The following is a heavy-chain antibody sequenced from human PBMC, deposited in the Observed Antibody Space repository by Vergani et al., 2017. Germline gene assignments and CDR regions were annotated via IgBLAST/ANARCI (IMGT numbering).Heavy chain of an antibody. J-gene: IGHJ4*02. V-gene: IGHV5-51*01. CDR1: GYSFTNYW. CDR2: IYIGDSDT. Sequence: VQLVQSGAEVKKSGESLKISCKASGYSFTNYWIGWVRQMPGKGLEWMGIIYIGDSDTRYSPSFQGQVTISADKSISTAYLRWTSLKASDTAMYYCARKEDAPGVAPDYWGQGTLVTVSS. D-gene: IGHD3-3*01. CDR3: ARKEDAPGVAPDY.